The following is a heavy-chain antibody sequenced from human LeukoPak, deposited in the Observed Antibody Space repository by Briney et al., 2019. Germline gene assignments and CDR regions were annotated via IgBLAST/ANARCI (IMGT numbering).Heavy chain of an antibody. CDR1: GHTFTSYG. V-gene: IGHV1-18*01. Sequence: ASVKVSCKASGHTFTSYGISWVRQAPGQGLEWMGWISAYNGNTNYAQKLQGRVTMTTDTSTSTAYMELRSLRSDDTAVYYCARNVLLWFGELSKESNWFDPWGQGTLVTVSS. CDR3: ARNVLLWFGELSKESNWFDP. CDR2: ISAYNGNT. D-gene: IGHD3-10*01. J-gene: IGHJ5*02.